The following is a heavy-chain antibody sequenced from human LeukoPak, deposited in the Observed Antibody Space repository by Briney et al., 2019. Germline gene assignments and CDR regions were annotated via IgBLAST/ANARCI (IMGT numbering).Heavy chain of an antibody. D-gene: IGHD1-1*01. J-gene: IGHJ4*01. CDR3: ARQVQLGSIDY. CDR2: VYYSGST. CDR1: GGSVSSRGDY. Sequence: PSESLSLTCSASGGSVSSRGDYWAWNRPPKGQGLEWIGGVYYSGSTDYNSSLKSRVTVSVDKSKNQFSLRLSSVTAADTAVYYCARQVQLGSIDYWGHGALVTVSS. V-gene: IGHV4-39*01.